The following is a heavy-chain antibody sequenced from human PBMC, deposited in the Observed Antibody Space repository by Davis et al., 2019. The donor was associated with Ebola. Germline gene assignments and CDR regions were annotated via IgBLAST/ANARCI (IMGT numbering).Heavy chain of an antibody. J-gene: IGHJ4*02. CDR1: GFTFSTHW. CDR3: TRDAREMATNY. Sequence: GESLKISCAASGFTFSTHWMHWVRQAPGKGLVWVSRINGGGSMTTYADSVKGRFTVSRDNAKNTVYLQLNSLRAEDTAVYYCTRDAREMATNYWGQGTLVTVSS. D-gene: IGHD5-24*01. CDR2: INGGGSMT. V-gene: IGHV3-74*03.